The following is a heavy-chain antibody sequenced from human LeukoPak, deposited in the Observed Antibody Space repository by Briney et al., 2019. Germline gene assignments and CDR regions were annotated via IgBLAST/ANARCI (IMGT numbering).Heavy chain of an antibody. CDR3: ARELKAAVYAFDI. V-gene: IGHV3-30*04. Sequence: GRSLRLSCAASGFTFSSYAMHWVRQAPGKGLEWVAVISYDGSNKYYADSVKGRFTISRDNSKNTLYLQMNSLRAEDTAVYYCARELKAAVYAFDIWGQGTMVTVSS. D-gene: IGHD6-13*01. CDR1: GFTFSSYA. J-gene: IGHJ3*02. CDR2: ISYDGSNK.